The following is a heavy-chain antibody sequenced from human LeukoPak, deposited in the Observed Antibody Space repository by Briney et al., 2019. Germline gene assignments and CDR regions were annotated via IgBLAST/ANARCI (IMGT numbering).Heavy chain of an antibody. V-gene: IGHV4-4*02. Sequence: PSGTLSLTCAVSGGSISSSNWWSWVRQPPGKGLEWIGEIYHSGSTNYNPSLKSRVTISVDKSKNQFSLKLSSVTAADTAVYYCARGLSSSWSTPYFDYWGQGTLVTVSS. D-gene: IGHD6-13*01. J-gene: IGHJ4*02. CDR1: GGSISSSNW. CDR3: ARGLSSSWSTPYFDY. CDR2: IYHSGST.